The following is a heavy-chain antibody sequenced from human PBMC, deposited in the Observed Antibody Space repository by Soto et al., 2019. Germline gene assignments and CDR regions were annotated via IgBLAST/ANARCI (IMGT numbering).Heavy chain of an antibody. CDR2: IYYTGST. V-gene: IGHV4-39*02. J-gene: IGHJ6*02. CDR1: GGSISSSSYY. CDR3: ARTETRADVGMDF. Sequence: QLQLQESGPGLVKPSETLSLTCTVSGGSISSSSYYWGWIRQPPGKGLEWIGNIYYTGSTYYNPSHNSPVTMSVDTSKHLISLKLSSVTAADTAVYYCARTETRADVGMDFWGQGTTVTVSS. D-gene: IGHD4-17*01.